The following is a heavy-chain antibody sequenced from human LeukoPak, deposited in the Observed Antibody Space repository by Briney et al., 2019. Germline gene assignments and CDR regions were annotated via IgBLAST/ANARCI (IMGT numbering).Heavy chain of an antibody. V-gene: IGHV3-9*01. Sequence: GGSLRLSCAASGFTFDDYAMHWVRPAPGKGLGWVSAISWNSGSIGYADSVKGRFTISRDNAKNSLYLQMNSLRAEDTALYYCAGTPRYCSSTSCRGPYYYYYMDVWGKGTTVTVSS. CDR3: AGTPRYCSSTSCRGPYYYYYMDV. J-gene: IGHJ6*03. D-gene: IGHD2-2*01. CDR2: ISWNSGSI. CDR1: GFTFDDYA.